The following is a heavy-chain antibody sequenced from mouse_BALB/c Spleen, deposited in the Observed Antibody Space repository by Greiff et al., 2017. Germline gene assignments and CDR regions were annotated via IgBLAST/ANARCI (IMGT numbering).Heavy chain of an antibody. J-gene: IGHJ3*01. CDR1: GFTFSSYG. CDR2: INSNGGST. V-gene: IGHV5-6-3*01. Sequence: DVHLVESGGGLVQPGGSLKLSCAASGFTFSSYGMSWVRQTPDKRLELVATINSNGGSTYYPDSVKGRFTISRDNAKNTLYLQMSSLRSEDTAMYYCASPYYYGSSYQGWFAYWGQGTLVTVSA. CDR3: ASPYYYGSSYQGWFAY. D-gene: IGHD1-1*01.